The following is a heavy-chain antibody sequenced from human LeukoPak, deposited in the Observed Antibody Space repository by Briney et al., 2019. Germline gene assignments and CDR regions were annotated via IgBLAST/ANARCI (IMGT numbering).Heavy chain of an antibody. J-gene: IGHJ4*02. D-gene: IGHD2-2*01. CDR3: AMSTSCYFDFDY. CDR2: INWDGGST. Sequence: GGSLRLSCAASKFTFADHGMSWVRQVPGKGLEWVSGINWDGGSTGYADSVKGRFTISRDNAKNSLHLQMNSLRAEDTAVYYCAMSTSCYFDFDYWGQGTLVTVSS. CDR1: KFTFADHG. V-gene: IGHV3-20*04.